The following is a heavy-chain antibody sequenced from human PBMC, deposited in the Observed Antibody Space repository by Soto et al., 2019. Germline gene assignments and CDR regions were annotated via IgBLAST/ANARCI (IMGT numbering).Heavy chain of an antibody. D-gene: IGHD3-10*01. J-gene: IGHJ6*02. CDR2: VSPYSNIT. V-gene: IGHV1-18*01. CDR1: DYIFTTYG. Sequence: ASVKGSCKASDYIFTTYGIGWVRQAPGQGLEWMGWVSPYSNITNYAQKFQGRVTMTTETSTSTVYMELRSLRSDDTAMYYCARNGERDLGLNYYFYYGMDVWGQGTSVTVSS. CDR3: ARNGERDLGLNYYFYYGMDV.